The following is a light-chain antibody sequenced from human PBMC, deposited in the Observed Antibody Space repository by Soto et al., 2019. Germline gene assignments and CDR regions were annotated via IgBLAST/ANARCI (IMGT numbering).Light chain of an antibody. CDR2: KAS. J-gene: IGKJ2*01. Sequence: DIQMTQSPSTLSASVGDRVTITCRASQSISSWLAWYQQKPGKAPTLLIYKASTLESGVPSRFSGRGSGTEFSLTISSLQPDDFATYYCQQYNSYSSWAFGQGTKLEIK. V-gene: IGKV1-5*03. CDR3: QQYNSYSSWA. CDR1: QSISSW.